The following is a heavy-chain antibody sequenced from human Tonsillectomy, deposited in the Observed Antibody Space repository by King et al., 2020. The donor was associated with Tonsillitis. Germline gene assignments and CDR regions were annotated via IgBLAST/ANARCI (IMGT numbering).Heavy chain of an antibody. D-gene: IGHD2-2*01. CDR2: ISGSGGST. CDR1: GFTFSSYA. Sequence: VQLVESGGGLVQPGGSLRLSCAASGFTFSSYAMSWVRQAPGKGLEWVSAISGSGGSTYYADSVKGRFTISRDNSKNTLYLQMNSLRAEDTAVYYCAKGVGVFVVVPAAFFDYWGQGTLVTVSS. V-gene: IGHV3-23*04. J-gene: IGHJ4*02. CDR3: AKGVGVFVVVPAAFFDY.